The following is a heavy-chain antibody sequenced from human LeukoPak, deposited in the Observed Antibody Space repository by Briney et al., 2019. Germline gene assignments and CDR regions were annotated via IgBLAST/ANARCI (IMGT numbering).Heavy chain of an antibody. CDR2: IYSDNNT. J-gene: IGHJ5*02. CDR3: ARDQDTFWFDP. V-gene: IGHV3-53*01. CDR1: GFTVSSNY. D-gene: IGHD5-18*01. Sequence: GGSLRLSCAASGFTVSSNYMTWVRQAPGKGLEWVSIIYSDNNTYYTDSVKGRFTISRDNSRNTLYVQMNSLRAEDTAVYYCARDQDTFWFDPWGQGTLVTVSS.